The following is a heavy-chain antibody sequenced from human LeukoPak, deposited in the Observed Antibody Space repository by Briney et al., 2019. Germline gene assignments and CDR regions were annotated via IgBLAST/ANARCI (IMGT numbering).Heavy chain of an antibody. J-gene: IGHJ4*02. CDR2: ISGSGGST. V-gene: IGHV3-23*01. CDR3: AKSSGYSSSWYLKY. D-gene: IGHD6-13*01. CDR1: GFTFSSYA. Sequence: GGSLRLSXAASGFTFSSYAMSWVRQAPGKGLEWVSAISGSGGSTYYADSVKGRFTISRDNSKNTLYLQMNSLRAEDTAVYYCAKSSGYSSSWYLKYWGQGTLVTVSS.